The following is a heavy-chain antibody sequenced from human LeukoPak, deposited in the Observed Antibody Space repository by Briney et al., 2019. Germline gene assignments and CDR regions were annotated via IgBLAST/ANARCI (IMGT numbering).Heavy chain of an antibody. V-gene: IGHV4-30-2*01. CDR2: IYHSGST. CDR1: GGSISSGGYS. Sequence: PSETLSLTCAVSGGSISSGGYSWSWLRQPPGKGLEWIGYIYHSGSTYYNPSLKSRVTISVDRSKNQFSLKLSSVTAADTAVYYCRGYYDSSGYTSDYWGQGTLVTVSS. D-gene: IGHD3-22*01. CDR3: RGYYDSSGYTSDY. J-gene: IGHJ4*02.